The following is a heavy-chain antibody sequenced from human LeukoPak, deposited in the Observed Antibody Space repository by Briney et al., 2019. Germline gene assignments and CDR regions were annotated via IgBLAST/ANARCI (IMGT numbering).Heavy chain of an antibody. D-gene: IGHD5-18*01. J-gene: IGHJ4*02. V-gene: IGHV3-21*01. Sequence: GGSLRLPCAASGFTFSSYSMSWVRQAPGKGLEWVWSISSSSSYIYYADSVKGRFTISRDNAKNSLSLQMNSLRAEDTAVYYCARGRIQPTDYWGQGTLVTVSS. CDR3: ARGRIQPTDY. CDR1: GFTFSSYS. CDR2: ISSSSSYI.